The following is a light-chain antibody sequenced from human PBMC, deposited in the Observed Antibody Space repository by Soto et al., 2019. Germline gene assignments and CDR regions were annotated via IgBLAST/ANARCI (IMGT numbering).Light chain of an antibody. CDR1: SSNIGSNT. CDR2: SNN. V-gene: IGLV1-44*01. J-gene: IGLJ2*01. Sequence: QSVLTQPPSASGTPGQRVTISCSGSSSNIGSNTVNWYKQLPGTAPKLLIYSNNQRPSGVPDRFSGSKSGTSASLAISGLPSDDEADYYCAGWDDSRSGVAFGGGTKLTVL. CDR3: AGWDDSRSGVA.